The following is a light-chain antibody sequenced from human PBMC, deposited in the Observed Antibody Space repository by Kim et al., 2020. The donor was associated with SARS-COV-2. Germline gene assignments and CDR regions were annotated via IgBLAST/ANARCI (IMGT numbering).Light chain of an antibody. CDR1: QSVSSSY. CDR2: NTA. V-gene: IGKV3-20*01. Sequence: SSGERATLSGRDRQSVSSSYVAWYQQRPGQAHRLLIINTARRAAGIPDRFSGSGSGTDFTLTISRLEPEDFAVYYCQQYGGSPVTFGGGTKVEI. J-gene: IGKJ4*01. CDR3: QQYGGSPVT.